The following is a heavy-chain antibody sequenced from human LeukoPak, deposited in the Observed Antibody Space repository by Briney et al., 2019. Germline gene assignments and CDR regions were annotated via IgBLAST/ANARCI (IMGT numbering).Heavy chain of an antibody. CDR2: ISSSSSYI. D-gene: IGHD5-18*01. Sequence: GGSLRLSCAASGFTFSSYSMNWVRQAPGKGLEWVSSISSSSSYIYYADSVKGRFTISRDNAKNSLYLQMNSLRAEDTAVYYCAVIDRGYSYGQIGENDAFDIRGQGTMVTVSS. V-gene: IGHV3-21*01. CDR3: AVIDRGYSYGQIGENDAFDI. J-gene: IGHJ3*02. CDR1: GFTFSSYS.